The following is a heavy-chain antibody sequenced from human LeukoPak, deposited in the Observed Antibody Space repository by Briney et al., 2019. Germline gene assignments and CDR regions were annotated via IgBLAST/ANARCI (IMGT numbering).Heavy chain of an antibody. CDR2: IIGSGGST. V-gene: IGHV3-23*01. Sequence: GGSLRLSCAASGFTFSSYAMNWVRQAPGKGLEWVSAIIGSGGSTYYADSVKGRFTISRGNSKNTLYLQMNSLRAEDTAVYYCANGPGTYNWNYVGYWGQGTLVTVSS. J-gene: IGHJ4*02. CDR3: ANGPGTYNWNYVGY. CDR1: GFTFSSYA. D-gene: IGHD1-20*01.